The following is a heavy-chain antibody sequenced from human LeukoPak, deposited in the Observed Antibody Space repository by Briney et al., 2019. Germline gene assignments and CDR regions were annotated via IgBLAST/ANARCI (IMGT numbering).Heavy chain of an antibody. Sequence: GGSLRFSCAASGFTFSSYWMSWVREAPGKGMEWVANIKQDGSEKYYVDSVKGRFTISRDNAKNSLYLQMNSLRAEDTAVYYCAKSDDYVWGSYRSWGQGTLVTVSS. J-gene: IGHJ4*02. CDR1: GFTFSSYW. V-gene: IGHV3-7*01. CDR2: IKQDGSEK. CDR3: AKSDDYVWGSYRS. D-gene: IGHD3-16*02.